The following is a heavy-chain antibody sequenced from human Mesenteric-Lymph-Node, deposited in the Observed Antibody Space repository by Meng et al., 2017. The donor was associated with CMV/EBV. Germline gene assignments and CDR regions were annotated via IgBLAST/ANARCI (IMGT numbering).Heavy chain of an antibody. CDR1: GLTFSSYA. CDR2: IFAGGHHSP. CDR3: AKTDVDTTTGRLTYYFDY. D-gene: IGHD5-18*01. Sequence: GGSLRLSCAASGLTFSSYAISWVRQAPGKGLEWVSIIFAGGHHSPDYVDSVKGRFTISRDNSKNTVYLQMNSLRAEDTAIYYCAKTDVDTTTGRLTYYFDYWGQGTLVTVSS. V-gene: IGHV3-23*03. J-gene: IGHJ4*02.